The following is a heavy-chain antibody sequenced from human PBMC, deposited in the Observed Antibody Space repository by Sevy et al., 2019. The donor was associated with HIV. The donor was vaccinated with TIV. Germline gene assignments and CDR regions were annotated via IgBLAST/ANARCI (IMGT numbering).Heavy chain of an antibody. CDR2: ISFDATNK. CDR3: ALERLSSDVAQYFQK. D-gene: IGHD1-1*01. Sequence: GGSLRLSCAASGFTFNRYSMHWVRQAPGKGLEWVATISFDATNKHYPDSVKGRFTIYRDNFQNSLFLQMDSLRHEDTAVYYCALERLSSDVAQYFQKWGQGTLVTVSS. V-gene: IGHV3-30-3*01. CDR1: GFTFNRYS. J-gene: IGHJ1*01.